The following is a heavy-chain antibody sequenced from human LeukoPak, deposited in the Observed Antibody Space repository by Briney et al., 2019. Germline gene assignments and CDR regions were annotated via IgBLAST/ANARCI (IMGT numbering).Heavy chain of an antibody. CDR1: GFTFRNSA. V-gene: IGHV3-64*01. D-gene: IGHD1-1*01. CDR2: ISSNGGNT. J-gene: IGHJ6*02. CDR3: ARWYNSLDV. Sequence: GGSLRLSCAASGFTFRNSAMHWVRQAPGKGLEYVSGISSNGGNTYYTNAVKGRFTISRDNSKNTVYLQMGSLRAEDMAVYYCARWYNSLDVWGQGTTVTVSS.